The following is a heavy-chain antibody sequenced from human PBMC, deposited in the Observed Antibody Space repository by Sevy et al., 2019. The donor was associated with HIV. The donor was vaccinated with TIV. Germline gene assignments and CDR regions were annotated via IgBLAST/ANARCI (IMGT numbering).Heavy chain of an antibody. V-gene: IGHV1-2*02. CDR2: TNPNRDVT. Sequence: ASVKVSCKTSGYKFTDYYIHWVRQAPGQGLEWLGWTNPNRDVTKSAQKFHGRVTMTKDRSTNTAYLELSGLRSDDTAVYFCARDQEYCSTSTNTCYSGLDSWGQGTLVTVSS. CDR1: GYKFTDYY. J-gene: IGHJ4*02. CDR3: ARDQEYCSTSTNTCYSGLDS. D-gene: IGHD2-2*01.